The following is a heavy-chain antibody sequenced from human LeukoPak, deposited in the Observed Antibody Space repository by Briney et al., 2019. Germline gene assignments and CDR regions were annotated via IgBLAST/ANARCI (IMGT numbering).Heavy chain of an antibody. J-gene: IGHJ4*02. Sequence: NPSETLSLTCTVSGGSISSYYWSWIRQPPGKGLEWIGSIYYSGSTYYNPSLKSRVTISVDTSKNQFSLKLSSVTAADTAVYYCARDGGYGGVGDYWGQVTLVTVSS. CDR1: GGSISSYY. CDR3: ARDGGYGGVGDY. D-gene: IGHD5-12*01. CDR2: IYYSGST. V-gene: IGHV4-39*07.